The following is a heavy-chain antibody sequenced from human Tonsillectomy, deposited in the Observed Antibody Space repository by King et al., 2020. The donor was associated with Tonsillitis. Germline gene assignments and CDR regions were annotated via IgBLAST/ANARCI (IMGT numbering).Heavy chain of an antibody. D-gene: IGHD4-23*01. J-gene: IGHJ4*02. CDR2: IGASGETT. CDR1: RFTFSKYA. V-gene: IGHV3-23*04. CDR3: ATVDGNSTFDY. Sequence: VQLVESGGGLVQPGGSLTVSCAASRFTFSKYAMTWVRQAPGKGLEWVSSIGASGETTYYADSVKGRFTISRDNAKGTMYLQMNSLGAEDTALTYCATVDGNSTFDYWRQGTLVTVSS.